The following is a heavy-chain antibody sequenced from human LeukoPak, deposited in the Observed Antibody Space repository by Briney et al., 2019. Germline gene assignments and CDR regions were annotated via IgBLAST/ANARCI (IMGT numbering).Heavy chain of an antibody. CDR1: GFTLSSYG. CDR2: IRYDGSHK. CDR3: AKALLPAASRNWYFDL. Sequence: PGGSLILSCAAPGFTLSSYGVPWVRQAPGKGLERVAFIRYDGSHKYYADSVKGRFTIAGDNSKNTLYLQMNSLRAEDTAVYYCAKALLPAASRNWYFDLWGRGTLVTVSS. J-gene: IGHJ2*01. D-gene: IGHD2-2*01. V-gene: IGHV3-30*02.